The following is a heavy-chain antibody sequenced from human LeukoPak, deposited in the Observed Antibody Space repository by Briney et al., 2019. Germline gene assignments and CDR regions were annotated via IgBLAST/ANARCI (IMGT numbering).Heavy chain of an antibody. V-gene: IGHV3-21*01. J-gene: IGHJ6*03. CDR1: GFTFSSYS. CDR2: ISSTSSYI. CDR3: ARDAGSGAYYYFYYYMDV. D-gene: IGHD6-19*01. Sequence: PGGSLRLSCAASGFTFSSYSMNWVRQAPGKGLEWVSSISSTSSYIYYADSVKGRFSISRDNSKNTLYLQMNSLKTADTAVYYCARDAGSGAYYYFYYYMDVWGKGTTVTVSS.